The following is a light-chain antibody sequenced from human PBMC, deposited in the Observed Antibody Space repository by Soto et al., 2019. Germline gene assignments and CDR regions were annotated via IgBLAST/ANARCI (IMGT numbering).Light chain of an antibody. CDR1: SSNIGTNT. Sequence: QSVLTQPPSASGTPGQRGTISCSGSSSNIGTNTVIWYQQLPGAAPKLLIYSDNQRPSGVPDRFSGSKSGTSASLAISGLHSEDEADYYCAAWDVSLVVFGGGTKLTVL. J-gene: IGLJ2*01. V-gene: IGLV1-44*01. CDR2: SDN. CDR3: AAWDVSLVV.